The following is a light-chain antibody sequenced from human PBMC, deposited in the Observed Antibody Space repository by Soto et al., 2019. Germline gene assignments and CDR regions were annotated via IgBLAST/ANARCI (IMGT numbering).Light chain of an antibody. CDR1: SRDVGAYNY. J-gene: IGLJ3*02. Sequence: QSALTQPASVSGSPGQSITISCTGTSRDVGAYNYVSWYQQHPDKAPKLMIFEVSDRPSGVSNRFSGSNSGNTASLTISGLQAEDEADYFCSSYTSNSTLVFGGGTKVTVL. CDR3: SSYTSNSTLV. V-gene: IGLV2-14*01. CDR2: EVS.